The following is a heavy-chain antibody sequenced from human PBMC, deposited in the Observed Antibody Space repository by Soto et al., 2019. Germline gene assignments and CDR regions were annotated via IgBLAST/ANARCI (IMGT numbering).Heavy chain of an antibody. CDR3: AKDRTVAARNFDY. V-gene: IGHV3-23*01. Sequence: GGSLRLSCAASGFAFSNYAMHWVRQAPGKGLEWVSSISTSIDATYYADSVKGRFTISRDDSKNTLYLQMNSLRAEDSAVYYCAKDRTVAARNFDYWGQGTQVTVSA. CDR2: ISTSIDAT. D-gene: IGHD6-6*01. CDR1: GFAFSNYA. J-gene: IGHJ4*02.